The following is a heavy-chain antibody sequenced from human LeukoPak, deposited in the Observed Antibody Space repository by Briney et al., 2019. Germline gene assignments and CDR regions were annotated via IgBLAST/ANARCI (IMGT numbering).Heavy chain of an antibody. CDR3: ARGAPYGDYVIDY. V-gene: IGHV3-30-3*01. Sequence: PGGSLRLSCAASGFTFSSYAMHWVRQAPGKGLEWVAVISYDGSNKYYADSVKGRFTISRDNSKNTLYLQMNSLRAEDTAVYYCARGAPYGDYVIDYWGQGTLVTVSS. D-gene: IGHD4-17*01. J-gene: IGHJ4*02. CDR2: ISYDGSNK. CDR1: GFTFSSYA.